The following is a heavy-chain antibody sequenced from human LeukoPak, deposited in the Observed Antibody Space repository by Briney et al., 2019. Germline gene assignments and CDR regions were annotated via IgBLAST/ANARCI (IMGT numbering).Heavy chain of an antibody. CDR1: GYTFTSYG. CDR2: ISAYNGNT. J-gene: IGHJ4*02. D-gene: IGHD3-3*01. Sequence: ASVKVSCKASGYTFTSYGISWVRQAPGQGLEWMGWISAYNGNTNYAQKLQGRVTMTTNTSTSTAYMELRSLRSDDTAVYYCARTTIFGVVIPFDYWGQGTLVTVSS. V-gene: IGHV1-18*01. CDR3: ARTTIFGVVIPFDY.